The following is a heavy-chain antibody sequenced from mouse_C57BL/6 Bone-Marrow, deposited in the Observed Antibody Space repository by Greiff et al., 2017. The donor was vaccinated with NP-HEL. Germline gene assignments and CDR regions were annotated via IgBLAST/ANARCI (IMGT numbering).Heavy chain of an antibody. D-gene: IGHD1-1*01. Sequence: VQLKESGAELVRPGASVKLSCTASGFNIKDYYMHWVKQRPEQGLEWIGRIDPEDGDTEYAPKFQGKATMTADTSSNTAYLQLSSLTSEDTAVYYCTIRRYYGSSFFDYWGQGTTLTVSS. CDR3: TIRRYYGSSFFDY. J-gene: IGHJ2*01. V-gene: IGHV14-1*01. CDR2: IDPEDGDT. CDR1: GFNIKDYY.